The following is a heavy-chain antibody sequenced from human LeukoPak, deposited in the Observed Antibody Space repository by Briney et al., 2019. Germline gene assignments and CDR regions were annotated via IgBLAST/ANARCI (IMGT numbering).Heavy chain of an antibody. CDR3: AKDLVSNTLEIYYYYYYGMDV. V-gene: IGHV3-23*01. J-gene: IGHJ6*02. CDR1: GFTFSSYA. CDR2: ISGSGGST. Sequence: PGGSLRLSCAASGFTFSSYAMSWVRQAPGKGLEWVSAISGSGGSTYYADSVKGRFTISRDNSKNTLYLQMNSLRAEDTAVYYCAKDLVSNTLEIYYYYYYGMDVWGQGTTVTVSS. D-gene: IGHD3-16*01.